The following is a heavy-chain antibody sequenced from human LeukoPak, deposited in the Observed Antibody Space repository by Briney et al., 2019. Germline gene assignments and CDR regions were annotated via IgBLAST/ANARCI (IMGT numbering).Heavy chain of an antibody. CDR2: INHSGST. J-gene: IGHJ4*02. V-gene: IGHV4-34*01. Sequence: SETLSLTCAVYGGSFSGYYWSWIRQPPGKGLEWIGEINHSGSTNYNPSLKSRVTISVDTSKNQFSLKLSSVTAADTAVYYCARARVERQMTTVTTYFDYWGQGTLVTVSS. CDR1: GGSFSGYY. CDR3: ARARVERQMTTVTTYFDY. D-gene: IGHD4-17*01.